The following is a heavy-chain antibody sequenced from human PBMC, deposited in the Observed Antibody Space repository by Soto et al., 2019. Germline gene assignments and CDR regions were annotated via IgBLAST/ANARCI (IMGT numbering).Heavy chain of an antibody. Sequence: PGGSLRLSCAASGSTFSDYWMSWVRQAPGKGPEWVANIKVDGSEKQYVDSVKGRFSISRDNSRNSLFLQMNSLRAGDTAVYYCVKDGGYCSSTTCYSPRNHYFDSWGQGTLCTVSS. V-gene: IGHV3-7*03. CDR3: VKDGGYCSSTTCYSPRNHYFDS. CDR2: IKVDGSEK. J-gene: IGHJ4*02. D-gene: IGHD2-2*01. CDR1: GSTFSDYW.